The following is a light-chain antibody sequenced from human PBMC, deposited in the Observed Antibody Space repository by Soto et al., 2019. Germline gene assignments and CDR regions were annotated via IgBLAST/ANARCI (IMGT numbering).Light chain of an antibody. V-gene: IGLV2-14*01. J-gene: IGLJ3*02. CDR2: EVS. CDR1: TSDVGSYKS. CDR3: SSYTNNNTPV. Sequence: QSALTQPASVSGSPGQSITISCFGTTSDVGSYKSVSWYQQRPGKAPRLMIYEVSNRPSGVSNRFSGSKSGNTASLTISGLQAEDEGDYYCSSYTNNNTPVFGGGTKLTVL.